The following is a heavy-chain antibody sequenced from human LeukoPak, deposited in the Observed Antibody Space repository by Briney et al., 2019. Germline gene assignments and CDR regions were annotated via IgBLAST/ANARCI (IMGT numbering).Heavy chain of an antibody. CDR3: ARDLEAACDY. Sequence: SETLSLTCTVSGGSISSYYWSWIRQPPGKGLEWIGYIYSSGSTNYNPSLKSRITISVDTSKNQFSLKLSSVTAADTAVYYCARDLEAACDYWGQGTLVTVSS. V-gene: IGHV4-59*01. J-gene: IGHJ4*02. D-gene: IGHD6-25*01. CDR1: GGSISSYY. CDR2: IYSSGST.